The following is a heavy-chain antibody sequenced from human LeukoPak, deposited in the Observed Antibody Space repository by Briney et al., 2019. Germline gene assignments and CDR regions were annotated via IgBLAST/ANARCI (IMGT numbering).Heavy chain of an antibody. CDR1: GFTFSSYS. Sequence: GGSLRLSCAASGFTFSSYSMNWVRQAPGKGLEWVSSISSSSSYIYYADSVKGRFTISRDNAKNSLYLQMNSLRAEDTAIYYCAKGYYGDYPAYFDLWGRGTLVTVSS. D-gene: IGHD4-17*01. V-gene: IGHV3-21*04. CDR2: ISSSSSYI. CDR3: AKGYYGDYPAYFDL. J-gene: IGHJ2*01.